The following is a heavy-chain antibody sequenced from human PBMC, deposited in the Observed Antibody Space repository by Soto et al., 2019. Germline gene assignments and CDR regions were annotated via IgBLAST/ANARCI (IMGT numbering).Heavy chain of an antibody. D-gene: IGHD2-2*01. CDR1: GYTFTSYA. V-gene: IGHV1-3*01. J-gene: IGHJ4*02. CDR3: ARGGYCSSTSCHFPTVPYYFDY. CDR2: INAGNGNT. Sequence: QVQLVQSGAEVKKPGASVKVSCKASGYTFTSYAMHWVRQAPGQRLEWMGWINAGNGNTKYSQKFQGRVTITRDTSACTAYMELSSLRSEDTAVYYCARGGYCSSTSCHFPTVPYYFDYWGQGTLVTVSS.